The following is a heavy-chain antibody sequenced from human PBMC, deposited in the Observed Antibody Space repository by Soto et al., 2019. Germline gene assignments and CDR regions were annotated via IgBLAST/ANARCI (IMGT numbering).Heavy chain of an antibody. CDR2: INHSGST. Sequence: SETLSLTCAVYGGSFSGYYWSWIRQPPGKGLEWIGEINHSGSTNYNPSLKSRVTISVDTSKNQFSLKLSSVTAADTAVYYCARGRGYCSGGSCYDYYYYYMDAWGKGTTVTVSS. D-gene: IGHD2-15*01. CDR3: ARGRGYCSGGSCYDYYYYYMDA. CDR1: GGSFSGYY. V-gene: IGHV4-34*01. J-gene: IGHJ6*03.